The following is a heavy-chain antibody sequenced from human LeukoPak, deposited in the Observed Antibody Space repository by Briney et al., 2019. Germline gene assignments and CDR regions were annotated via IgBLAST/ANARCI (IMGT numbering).Heavy chain of an antibody. D-gene: IGHD1-7*01. CDR2: IYYSGST. Sequence: SETLSLTCTVSGGSISTSSYYWGWIRQPPGKGLECIGNIYYSGSTYYNPSLKSRVTISVDTSKNQFSLKLSSVTAADTAVYYCARLFGNYQNYFDYWGQGTLVTVSS. CDR3: ARLFGNYQNYFDY. V-gene: IGHV4-39*07. CDR1: GGSISTSSYY. J-gene: IGHJ4*02.